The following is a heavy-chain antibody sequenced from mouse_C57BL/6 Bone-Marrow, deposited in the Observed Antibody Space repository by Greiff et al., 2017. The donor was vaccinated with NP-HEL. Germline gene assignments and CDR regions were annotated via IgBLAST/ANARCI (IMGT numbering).Heavy chain of an antibody. V-gene: IGHV1-50*01. D-gene: IGHD2-4*01. Sequence: QVQLQQPGAELVKPGASVKLSCKASGYTFTSYWMQWVKQRPGPGLAWIGEIDPSDRYTNYNQKFKGKATLTVDTSSSTAYMQLSSLTSEDSAVYYCALYDYPDYWGQGTTLTVSS. CDR3: ALYDYPDY. CDR1: GYTFTSYW. J-gene: IGHJ2*01. CDR2: IDPSDRYT.